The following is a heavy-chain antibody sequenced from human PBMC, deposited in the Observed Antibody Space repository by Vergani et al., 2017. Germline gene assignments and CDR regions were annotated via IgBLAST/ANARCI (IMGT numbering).Heavy chain of an antibody. CDR2: IYYSGST. CDR3: ARSLAHYYYYGMDV. Sequence: QVQLQESGPGLVKPSQTLSLTCTVSGGSISSGSYYWSWIRQPAGKGLEWIGRIYYSGSTNYNPSLKSRVTISVDTSKNQFSLKLSSVTAADTAVYYCARSLAHYYYYGMDVWGQGTTVTVSS. V-gene: IGHV4-61*02. D-gene: IGHD5-12*01. J-gene: IGHJ6*02. CDR1: GGSISSGSYY.